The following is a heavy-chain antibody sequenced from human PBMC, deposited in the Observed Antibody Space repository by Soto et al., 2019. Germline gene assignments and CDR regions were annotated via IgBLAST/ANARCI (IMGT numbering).Heavy chain of an antibody. CDR1: GFTFSIYA. CDR2: ISGSGDGK. Sequence: EVQLLESGGGLVQPGGSLRLSCAASGFTFSIYAMRWVRQAPVKGLEWVSGISGSGDGKYYADSVKGRFTISRDNSKNTRYLQINSMSADDTAVYYSAIGGSGSYYDDWGQGTLVTVSS. V-gene: IGHV3-23*01. J-gene: IGHJ4*02. CDR3: AIGGSGSYYDD. D-gene: IGHD1-26*01.